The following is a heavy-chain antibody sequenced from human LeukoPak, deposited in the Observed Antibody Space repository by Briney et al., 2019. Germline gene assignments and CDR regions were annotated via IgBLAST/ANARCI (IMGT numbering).Heavy chain of an antibody. CDR1: GGSFSGYY. V-gene: IGHV4-34*01. Sequence: PSETLSLTCAVYGGSFSGYYWSWIRQPPGKGLEWIGEINHSGSTNYNPSLKSRVTMSVDTSKDQFSLKLSSVTAADTAVYYCARGLLSKFGEEYYYYMDVWAKGTTVIVSS. CDR2: INHSGST. J-gene: IGHJ6*03. D-gene: IGHD3-10*01. CDR3: ARGLLSKFGEEYYYYMDV.